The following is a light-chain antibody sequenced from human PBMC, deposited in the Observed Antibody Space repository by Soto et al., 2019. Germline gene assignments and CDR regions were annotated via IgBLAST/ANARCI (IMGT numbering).Light chain of an antibody. CDR3: QQYGSSPCT. CDR1: QSVSSSY. V-gene: IGKV3-20*01. Sequence: EIVLTQSPGTLSLTPGERATLSCRASQSVSSSYFAWYQQKPGQAPRLLIYGASSRDTGIPARFSCSGSGTDFTRTISRLEPEDLAVYYCQQYGSSPCTFGQGTNGEIK. CDR2: GAS. J-gene: IGKJ1*01.